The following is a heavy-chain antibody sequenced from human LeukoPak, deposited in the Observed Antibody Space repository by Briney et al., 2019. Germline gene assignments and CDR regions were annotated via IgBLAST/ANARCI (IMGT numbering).Heavy chain of an antibody. CDR3: ARTGYSSGWYGGFDI. CDR2: IYPGDSDT. Sequence: GESLKISCKGFGYRFTNYWIGWVRQMSGKGLEWMGIIYPGDSDTRYSPSFQGQVTISADKSIITAYLQWSSLKASDTAMYYCARTGYSSGWYGGFDIWGQGTLVTVSS. D-gene: IGHD6-19*01. J-gene: IGHJ3*02. V-gene: IGHV5-51*01. CDR1: GYRFTNYW.